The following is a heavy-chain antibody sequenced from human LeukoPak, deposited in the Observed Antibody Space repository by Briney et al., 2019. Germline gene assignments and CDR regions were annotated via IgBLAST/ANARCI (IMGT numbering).Heavy chain of an antibody. CDR2: ISGSGGST. D-gene: IGHD3-22*01. J-gene: IGHJ4*02. CDR3: ALRPYDSSGYFVY. Sequence: GGSPRLSCAASGFTFSSYAMSWVRQAPGRGLEWVSAISGSGGSTYYADSVKGRFTISRDNSKNTLYLQMNSLRAEDTAVYYCALRPYDSSGYFVYWGQGTLVTVSS. V-gene: IGHV3-23*01. CDR1: GFTFSSYA.